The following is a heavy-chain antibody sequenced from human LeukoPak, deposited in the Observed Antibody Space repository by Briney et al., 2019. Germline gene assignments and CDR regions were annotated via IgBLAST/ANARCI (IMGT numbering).Heavy chain of an antibody. D-gene: IGHD5-12*01. CDR3: ARGVQSGPPDY. J-gene: IGHJ4*02. CDR2: IYYSGST. CDR1: GGSISSYY. V-gene: IGHV4-59*01. Sequence: KPSETLSLTCTVSGGSISSYYWSWIRQPPGKGLEWIGYIYYSGSTNYNPSPKSRVTISVDTSKNQFSLKLSSVTAADTAVYYCARGVQSGPPDYWGQGTLVTVSS.